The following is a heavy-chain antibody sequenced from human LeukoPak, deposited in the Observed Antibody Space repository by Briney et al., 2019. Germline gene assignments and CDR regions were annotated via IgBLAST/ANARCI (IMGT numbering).Heavy chain of an antibody. CDR3: ARREGFCKGGTCYLDF. Sequence: GGSLRLSCAAPGFTFSSYWMHWVRQAPGKGLVWVSRINTDGSSTTYADSVKGRFTISRDNVKNTLYLQMNSLRAEDTAVYYCARREGFCKGGTCYLDFWDQGTLVTVSS. J-gene: IGHJ4*02. V-gene: IGHV3-74*01. CDR1: GFTFSSYW. CDR2: INTDGSST. D-gene: IGHD2-15*01.